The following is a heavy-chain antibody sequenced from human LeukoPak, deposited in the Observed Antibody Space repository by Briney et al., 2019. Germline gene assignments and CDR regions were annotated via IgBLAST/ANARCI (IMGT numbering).Heavy chain of an antibody. V-gene: IGHV1-3*01. J-gene: IGHJ4*02. CDR3: ARGPPGEIFDY. CDR1: GYTFTNYA. Sequence: ASVKVSCKASGYTFTNYAMHWVRQAPGQRLEWMGWINAGNGNTKYSQKFQGRVTITRDTSATTAYMELSSLRSEDTAVYYCARGPPGEIFDYWGQGTLVTVSS. D-gene: IGHD4-17*01. CDR2: INAGNGNT.